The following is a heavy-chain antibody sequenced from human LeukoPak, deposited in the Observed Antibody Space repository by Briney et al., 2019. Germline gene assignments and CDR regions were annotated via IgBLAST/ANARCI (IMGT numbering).Heavy chain of an antibody. Sequence: PGGSLRLSCAASGSTFSSYSMSWVRQAPGQGLEWVSSISTSSSYIYYADSVKGRFTISRGNAKNSLYLHMNSLRAEDTAVYYCARDSDGVAGSRAYFQHWGQGTLVTVSS. CDR2: ISTSSSYI. D-gene: IGHD6-19*01. CDR1: GSTFSSYS. J-gene: IGHJ1*01. CDR3: ARDSDGVAGSRAYFQH. V-gene: IGHV3-21*01.